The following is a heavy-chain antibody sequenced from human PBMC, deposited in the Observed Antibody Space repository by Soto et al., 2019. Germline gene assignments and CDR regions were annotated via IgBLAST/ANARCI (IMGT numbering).Heavy chain of an antibody. CDR1: GFTFSSYD. V-gene: IGHV3-13*04. D-gene: IGHD6-13*01. Sequence: EVQLVESGGGLVQPGGSLRLSCAASGFTFSSYDMHWVRQATGKGLEWVSAIGTAGDTYYPGSVKGRFTISRENAKNSLYRQMNSLRAGDTAVYYWARSAAAGAIDSWGQGTLVTVSS. J-gene: IGHJ4*02. CDR3: ARSAAAGAIDS. CDR2: IGTAGDT.